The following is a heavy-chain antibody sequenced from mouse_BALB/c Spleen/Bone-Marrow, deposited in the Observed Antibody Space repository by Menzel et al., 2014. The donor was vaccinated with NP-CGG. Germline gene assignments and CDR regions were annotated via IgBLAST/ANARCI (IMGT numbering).Heavy chain of an antibody. J-gene: IGHJ2*01. CDR2: IYPGSGNT. Sequence: VQLQQSGTELVRPGTSVKISCKASGYAFTNYWLGWVKQRPGHGLEWIGDIYPGSGNTYYNEKFKGKATLTADKSSSTAYMQLKGLTSEDSAVYFCTRRRSLDFWGQGTTLTISP. CDR1: GYAFTNYW. V-gene: IGHV1-63*01. D-gene: IGHD6-2*01. CDR3: TRRRSLDF.